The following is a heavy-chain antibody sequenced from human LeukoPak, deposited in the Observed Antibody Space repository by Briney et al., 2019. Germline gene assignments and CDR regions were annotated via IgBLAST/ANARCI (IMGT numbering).Heavy chain of an antibody. Sequence: GASVKVSCKASGYTFTGYYMHWVRQAPGQGLEWMGWINPNSGGTNYAQKFQGRVTMTRDTSISTAYMELSRLRSDDTAVYYCARVPSSWFDCYYMDVWGKGTTVTISS. D-gene: IGHD3-10*01. CDR2: INPNSGGT. V-gene: IGHV1-2*02. CDR3: ARVPSSWFDCYYMDV. CDR1: GYTFTGYY. J-gene: IGHJ6*03.